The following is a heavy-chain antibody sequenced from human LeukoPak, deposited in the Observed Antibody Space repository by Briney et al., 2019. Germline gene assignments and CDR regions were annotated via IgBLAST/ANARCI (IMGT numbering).Heavy chain of an antibody. J-gene: IGHJ4*02. Sequence: ASVKVSCKVSGYTLTELSMHWVRQAPGKGLEWMGGFDPEDGETIYAQKFQGRVTMTEDTSTDTAYMELSSLRSEDTAVYYCASFNYYDSSGYYHGVDYWGQGTLVTVSS. CDR2: FDPEDGET. CDR3: ASFNYYDSSGYYHGVDY. D-gene: IGHD3-22*01. CDR1: GYTLTELS. V-gene: IGHV1-24*01.